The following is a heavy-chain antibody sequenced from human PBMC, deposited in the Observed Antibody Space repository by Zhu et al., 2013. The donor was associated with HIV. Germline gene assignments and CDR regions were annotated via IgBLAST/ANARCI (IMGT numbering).Heavy chain of an antibody. CDR2: ISSGSSYL. CDR3: ARHEGNFDY. D-gene: IGHD3-10*01. Sequence: VQLAESGGGLVKPGGSLSLSCAASGFTLSSYSMSWVRQAPGKGLEWVSSISSGSSYLYYADSVKGRFTISRDNTKNSLYLDMNSLRAEDTAVYYCARHEGNFDYWGQGTLVTVSS. J-gene: IGHJ4*02. V-gene: IGHV3-21*01. CDR1: GFTLSSYS.